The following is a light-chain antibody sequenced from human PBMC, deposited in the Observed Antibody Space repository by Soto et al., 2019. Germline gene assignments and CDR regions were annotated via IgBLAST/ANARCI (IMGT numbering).Light chain of an antibody. V-gene: IGKV1-5*03. CDR1: QTISNW. CDR2: KAS. J-gene: IGKJ1*01. Sequence: DIQMTQSPSTLSASVGDTVTITCRASQTISNWLAWYQQKPGRAPKLLIYKASSLQSGVPSRFSGIGSGKEFTPTISSVQPDDFATYYCQHYNFYSRTFGQGTKVEIK. CDR3: QHYNFYSRT.